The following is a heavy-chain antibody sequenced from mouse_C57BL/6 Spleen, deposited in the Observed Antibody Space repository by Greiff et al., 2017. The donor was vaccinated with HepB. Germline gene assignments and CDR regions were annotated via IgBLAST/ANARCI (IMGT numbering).Heavy chain of an antibody. CDR2: IYPGDGDT. CDR1: GYAFSSSW. Sequence: QVQLKESGPELVKPGASVKISCKASGYAFSSSWMNWVKQRPGKGLEWIGRIYPGDGDTNYNGKFKGKATLTADKSSSTAYMQLSSLTSEDSAVYFCARSKDYYDYDEGFAYWGQGTLVTVSA. J-gene: IGHJ3*01. CDR3: ARSKDYYDYDEGFAY. V-gene: IGHV1-82*01. D-gene: IGHD2-4*01.